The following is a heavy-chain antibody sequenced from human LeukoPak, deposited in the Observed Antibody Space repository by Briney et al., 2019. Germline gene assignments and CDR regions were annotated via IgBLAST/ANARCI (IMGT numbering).Heavy chain of an antibody. CDR3: ARDPANGVPDAFDI. J-gene: IGHJ3*02. V-gene: IGHV1-46*01. D-gene: IGHD2-8*01. CDR2: INPSGGSA. CDR1: GYTLTTYY. Sequence: GASVKVSCKASGYTLTTYYIHCVRRAPGQGLEWMGMINPSGGSAYAQRFQGRVTMTRDTSTNTVYMEVSSLRSEDTAMYYCARDPANGVPDAFDIWGQGTMVTVSS.